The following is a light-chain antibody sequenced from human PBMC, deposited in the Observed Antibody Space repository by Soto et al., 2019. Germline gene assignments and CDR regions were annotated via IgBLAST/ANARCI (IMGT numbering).Light chain of an antibody. CDR2: DAS. V-gene: IGKV1-5*01. CDR3: QQYNSLFGA. J-gene: IGKJ1*01. CDR1: QSISSW. Sequence: DIQMTQSPSTLSASVGDRVTITCRASQSISSWLAWYQQKPGKAPKLLIYDASSLESGVPSRFSGSGSGTEVTLTISSLQPDDFATYYCQQYNSLFGAFGQGTKVEIK.